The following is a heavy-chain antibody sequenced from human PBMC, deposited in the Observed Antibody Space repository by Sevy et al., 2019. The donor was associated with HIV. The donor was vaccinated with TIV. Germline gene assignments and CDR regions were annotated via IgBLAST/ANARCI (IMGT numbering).Heavy chain of an antibody. D-gene: IGHD5-12*01. J-gene: IGHJ4*02. CDR3: ARGRRDGYNYCFDY. Sequence: ASVKVSCKASGGTFSSYAISWVRQAPGQGLEWMGGIIPIFGTANYAQKFQGRVTITADKSTCTAYMELSSLRSEDTAVYYCARGRRDGYNYCFDYWGQGTLVTVSS. CDR1: GGTFSSYA. CDR2: IIPIFGTA. V-gene: IGHV1-69*06.